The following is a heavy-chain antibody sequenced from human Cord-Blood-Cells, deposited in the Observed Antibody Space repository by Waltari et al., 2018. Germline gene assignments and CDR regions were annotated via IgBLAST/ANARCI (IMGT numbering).Heavy chain of an antibody. D-gene: IGHD2-8*01. CDR2: ISACNGNT. V-gene: IGHV1-18*01. Sequence: QVQLVQSGAEVKKPGASVKVSCKASGYTFTSYGISWVRQAPGQGLEWMGWISACNGNTNYAQKLQGRVTMTTDTSTSTAYMELRSLRSDDTAVYYCARAPPYGTNGVCYDAFDIWGQGTMVTVSS. CDR3: ARAPPYGTNGVCYDAFDI. CDR1: GYTFTSYG. J-gene: IGHJ3*02.